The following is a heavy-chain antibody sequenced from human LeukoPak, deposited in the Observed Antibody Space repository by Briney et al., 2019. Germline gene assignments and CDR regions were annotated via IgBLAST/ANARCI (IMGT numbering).Heavy chain of an antibody. CDR1: GFSFSSYA. D-gene: IGHD3-22*01. CDR2: ISTSSRYI. J-gene: IGHJ4*02. CDR3: ARDYSPPHYFDSSGYFDY. V-gene: IGHV3-21*01. Sequence: PGGSLRLSCAASGFSFSSYAMNWVRQAPGKGLEWVSSISTSSRYIYYAASVKGRFTISRDNAKNSLYLQMNSLRAEDTAVYYCARDYSPPHYFDSSGYFDYWGQGTLVTVSS.